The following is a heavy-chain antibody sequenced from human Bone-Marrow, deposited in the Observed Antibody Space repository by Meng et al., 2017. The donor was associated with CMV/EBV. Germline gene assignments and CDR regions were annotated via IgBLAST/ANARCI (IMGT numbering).Heavy chain of an antibody. V-gene: IGHV3-30*02. CDR1: GFTFSSYG. J-gene: IGHJ6*02. CDR2: IRYDGSNK. CDR3: AKDRNDYGDYYYGMDV. D-gene: IGHD4-17*01. Sequence: GESLKXSCAASGFTFSSYGMHWVRQAPGKGLEWVAFIRYDGSNKYYADSVKGRFTISRDNSKNTLYLQMNSLRAEDTAVYYCAKDRNDYGDYYYGMDVWGQGTTVTVSS.